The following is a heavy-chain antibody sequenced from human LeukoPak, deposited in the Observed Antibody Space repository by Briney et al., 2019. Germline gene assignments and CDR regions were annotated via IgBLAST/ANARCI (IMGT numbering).Heavy chain of an antibody. CDR1: GGTFSSYA. J-gene: IGHJ3*02. CDR2: IIPILGIA. D-gene: IGHD3-10*01. V-gene: IGHV1-69*04. Sequence: SVKVSCKASGGTFSSYAISWVRQAPGQGLEWMGRIIPILGIANYAQKFQGRVTITADKSTSTAYMELSSLRSEDTAVYYCARSIGDLLWFGELLQILDAFDIWGQGTMVTVSS. CDR3: ARSIGDLLWFGELLQILDAFDI.